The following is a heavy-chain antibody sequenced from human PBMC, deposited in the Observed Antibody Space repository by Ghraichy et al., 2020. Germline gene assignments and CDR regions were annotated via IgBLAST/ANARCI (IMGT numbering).Heavy chain of an antibody. Sequence: GGSLRLSCAASGFTVSSNYMSWVRQAPGKGLEWVSVIYSGGSTYYADSVKGRFTISRDNSKNTLYLQMNSLRAEDMAVYYCARGSGDGYSPFDYWGQGTLVTVSS. D-gene: IGHD5-24*01. V-gene: IGHV3-53*01. CDR2: IYSGGST. J-gene: IGHJ4*02. CDR3: ARGSGDGYSPFDY. CDR1: GFTVSSNY.